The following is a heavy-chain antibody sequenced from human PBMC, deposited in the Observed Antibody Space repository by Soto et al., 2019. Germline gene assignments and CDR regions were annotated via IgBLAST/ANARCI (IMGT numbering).Heavy chain of an antibody. CDR3: AREKGYYYYGMDV. V-gene: IGHV3-33*01. CDR1: GFTFSSYG. CDR2: IWYDGSNK. Sequence: GGSLRLSCAASGFTFSSYGMHWVRQAPGKGLEWVAVIWYDGSNKYYADSVKGRFTISRDNSKNTLYLQMNSLRAEDTAVYYCAREKGYYYYGMDVWGQGTTVTVSS. J-gene: IGHJ6*02.